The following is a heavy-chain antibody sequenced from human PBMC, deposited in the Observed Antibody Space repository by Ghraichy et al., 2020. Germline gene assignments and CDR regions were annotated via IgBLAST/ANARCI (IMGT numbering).Heavy chain of an antibody. V-gene: IGHV3-21*01. CDR2: ISSSSSSI. Sequence: VSSISSSSSSIYYADSVKGRFTISRDNAKNSLYLQMNSLRATDTAVSYCARVLGYPSYYYYMDVWGKGTT. J-gene: IGHJ6*03. D-gene: IGHD2-2*01. CDR3: ARVLGYPSYYYYMDV.